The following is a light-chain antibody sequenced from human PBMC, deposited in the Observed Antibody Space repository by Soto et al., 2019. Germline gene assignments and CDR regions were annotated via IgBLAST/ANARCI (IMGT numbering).Light chain of an antibody. CDR1: QSVSSSS. CDR2: GAS. Sequence: EIVLTQSPGTVSLCPWERATLSCRASQSVSSSSLAWYQQRPGQAPRLLISGASMRASGVPVRFSGSGSGTDFTLTISRLEPEDFAVYYGQQYRGSPITFGLGTRLEIK. V-gene: IGKV3-20*01. J-gene: IGKJ5*01. CDR3: QQYRGSPIT.